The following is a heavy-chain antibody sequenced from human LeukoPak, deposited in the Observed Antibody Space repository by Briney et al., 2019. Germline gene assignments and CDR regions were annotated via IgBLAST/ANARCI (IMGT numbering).Heavy chain of an antibody. CDR1: GFTFSSYW. D-gene: IGHD3-3*01. CDR3: ARDIRSRAVWSGTDY. CDR2: INTDGSST. V-gene: IGHV3-74*01. Sequence: GGSLRLSCAASGFTFSSYWMHWVRQAPGKGLVWVSRINTDGSSTSYADSVKGRFTISRDNAKNTPYLQMNSLRAEDTAVYYCARDIRSRAVWSGTDYWGQGTLVTVSS. J-gene: IGHJ4*02.